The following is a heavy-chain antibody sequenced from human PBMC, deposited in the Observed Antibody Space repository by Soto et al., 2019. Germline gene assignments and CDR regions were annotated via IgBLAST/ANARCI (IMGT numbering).Heavy chain of an antibody. Sequence: QVQLVQSGAEVKKPGSSVKVSCKASGGTFSSYAISWVRQAPGQGLEWMGGIIPIFGTANYAQKFQGRVTITADEATSTAYMELSSLGSEDTAVYYCARDEEQQLAHNWFDPWGQGTLVTVSS. V-gene: IGHV1-69*01. CDR2: IIPIFGTA. J-gene: IGHJ5*02. CDR1: GGTFSSYA. D-gene: IGHD6-13*01. CDR3: ARDEEQQLAHNWFDP.